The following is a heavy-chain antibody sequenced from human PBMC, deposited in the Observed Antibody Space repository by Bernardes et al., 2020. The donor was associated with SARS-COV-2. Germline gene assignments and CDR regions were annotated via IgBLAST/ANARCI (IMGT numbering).Heavy chain of an antibody. J-gene: IGHJ6*02. CDR3: AGSSCGIDCYIGGLRSWDYGMDV. CDR1: GASISSSNYY. V-gene: IGHV4-39*01. CDR2: MYSTGSS. Sequence: SETLSLTCTVSGASISSSNYYWVWLRQPPGQGLEWIGSMYSTGSSNYNPSLQSRVRGAADTTRNQFSLRLTFVTAADTAVYYCAGSSCGIDCYIGGLRSWDYGMDVWGQGTTVTVSS. D-gene: IGHD2-21*02.